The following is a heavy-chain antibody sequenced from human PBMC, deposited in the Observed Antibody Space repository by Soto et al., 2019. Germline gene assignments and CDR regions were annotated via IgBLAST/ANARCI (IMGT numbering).Heavy chain of an antibody. CDR1: GYTFSNYG. J-gene: IGHJ4*02. D-gene: IGHD2-15*01. V-gene: IGHV1-18*01. CDR3: ARDRFDCSGGSCYPISSY. CDR2: ISAYNGNT. Sequence: ASVKVSCKASGYTFSNYGISWVRQAPGQRLEWMGRISAYNGNTNYAQKLQDRVTMTTDTSTSTAYMELRSLRSDDTAVYYCARDRFDCSGGSCYPISSYWGQGALVTVSS.